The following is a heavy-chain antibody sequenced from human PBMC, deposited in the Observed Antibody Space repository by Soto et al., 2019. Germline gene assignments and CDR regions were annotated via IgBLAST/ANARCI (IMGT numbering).Heavy chain of an antibody. CDR3: AKDRRYSSGWYYFDY. CDR1: GFTFSSSA. CDR2: ISTSGGST. V-gene: IGHV3-23*01. Sequence: EVQLLESGGGLVQPGGSLRLSCAASGFTFSSSAMSWVRQAPGKGLEWVSAISTSGGSTYYADSVKGRFTISRDNSKNTLYLKMNSLRAEDTALYYCAKDRRYSSGWYYFDYWGQGTLVTVSS. J-gene: IGHJ4*02. D-gene: IGHD6-19*01.